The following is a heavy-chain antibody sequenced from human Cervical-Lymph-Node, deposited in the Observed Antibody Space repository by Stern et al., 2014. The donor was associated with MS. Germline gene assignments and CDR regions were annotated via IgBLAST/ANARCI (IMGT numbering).Heavy chain of an antibody. CDR3: ASIQLWSKSFDY. CDR1: NVSIGLFY. V-gene: IGHV4-59*01. J-gene: IGHJ4*02. CDR2: VYYSGST. D-gene: IGHD1-1*01. Sequence: VQLVDSGPGLVKPSETLSLTCTGSNVSIGLFYWSWIRQSPGRGLEWIGYVYYSGSTDYNPSLKSRVTMAVDTSKSQFSLKLSSLTAADTAVYYCASIQLWSKSFDYWGRGTLVTVSS.